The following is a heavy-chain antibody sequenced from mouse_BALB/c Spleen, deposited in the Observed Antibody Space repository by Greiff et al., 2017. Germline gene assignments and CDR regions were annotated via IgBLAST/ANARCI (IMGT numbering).Heavy chain of an antibody. V-gene: IGHV3-8*02. CDR2: ISYSGST. CDR3: ARSYYYGSSGYFDY. CDR1: GDSITSGY. Sequence: EVHLVESGPSLVKPSQTLSLTCSVTGDSITSGYWNWIRKFPGNKLEYMGYISYSGSTYYNPSLKSRISITRDTSKNQYYLQLNSVTTEDTATYYCARSYYYGSSGYFDYWGQGTTLTVSS. D-gene: IGHD1-1*01. J-gene: IGHJ2*01.